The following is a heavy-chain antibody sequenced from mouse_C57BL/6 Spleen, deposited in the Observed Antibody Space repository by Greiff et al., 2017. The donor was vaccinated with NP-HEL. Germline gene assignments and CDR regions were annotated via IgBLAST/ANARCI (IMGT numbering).Heavy chain of an antibody. Sequence: QVQLQQPGAELVKPGASVKLSCKASGYTFTSYWMHWVKQRPGQGLEWIGMIHPNSGSTNYNEKFKSKATLTVDKSSSTAYMQLSSLTSEDSAVYYGARSLRDDYDGYFDVWGTGTTVTVSA. J-gene: IGHJ1*03. CDR1: GYTFTSYW. D-gene: IGHD2-4*01. CDR3: ARSLRDDYDGYFDV. CDR2: IHPNSGST. V-gene: IGHV1-64*01.